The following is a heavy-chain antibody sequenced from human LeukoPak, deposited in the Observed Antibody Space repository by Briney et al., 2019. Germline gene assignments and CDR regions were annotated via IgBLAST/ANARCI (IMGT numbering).Heavy chain of an antibody. D-gene: IGHD1-7*01. V-gene: IGHV4-34*01. CDR2: INHSGST. J-gene: IGHJ4*02. Sequence: PSETLSLTCAVYGGSFSGYYWSWIRQPPGKGLEWIGEINHSGSTNYNPSLKSRVTISVDTSKNQFSLKLSSVTAADTAVYYCARDSKTTPTDYWGQGTLVTVSS. CDR3: ARDSKTTPTDY. CDR1: GGSFSGYY.